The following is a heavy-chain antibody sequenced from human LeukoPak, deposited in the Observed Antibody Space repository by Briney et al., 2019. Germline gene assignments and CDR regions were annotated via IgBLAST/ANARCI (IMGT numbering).Heavy chain of an antibody. D-gene: IGHD4-17*01. CDR2: IRYDGSNK. Sequence: QPGGSLRLSCAASGFTFSSYGMHWVRQAPGKGLEWVAFIRYDGSNKYYSDSVKGRFTISRDNSKNTLYLQMNSLRAEDTAVYYCAKVPPTPVDYWGQGTLVTVSS. CDR1: GFTFSSYG. V-gene: IGHV3-30*02. CDR3: AKVPPTPVDY. J-gene: IGHJ4*02.